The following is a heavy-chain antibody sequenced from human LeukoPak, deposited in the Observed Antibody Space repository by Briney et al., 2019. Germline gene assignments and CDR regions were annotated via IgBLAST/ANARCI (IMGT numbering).Heavy chain of an antibody. D-gene: IGHD3-22*01. CDR2: IIPIFGTA. J-gene: IGHJ4*02. CDR3: ARAPYYYDSSGYDDY. CDR1: GGTFSSYA. Sequence: SVKVSCKASGGTFSSYAISWVRQAPGQGLEWMGRIIPIFGTANYAQKFQGRVTVTTDESTSTAYMELSSLRSEDTAVYYCARAPYYYDSSGYDDYWGQGTLVTVSS. V-gene: IGHV1-69*05.